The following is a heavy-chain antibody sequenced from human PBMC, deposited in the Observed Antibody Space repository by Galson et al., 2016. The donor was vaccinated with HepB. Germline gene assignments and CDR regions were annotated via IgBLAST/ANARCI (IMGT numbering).Heavy chain of an antibody. CDR2: ISAYSGNT. D-gene: IGHD3/OR15-3a*01. Sequence: SVKVSCKASGYTFISYGITWVRQAPGEGLEWMGWISAYSGNTRSAQNLQGRVTMTTDTSTSTAYMELRSLRSDDTAVYYCARGSYDFWSGYVDYWGQGTLVTVSS. CDR1: GYTFISYG. CDR3: ARGSYDFWSGYVDY. J-gene: IGHJ4*02. V-gene: IGHV1-18*01.